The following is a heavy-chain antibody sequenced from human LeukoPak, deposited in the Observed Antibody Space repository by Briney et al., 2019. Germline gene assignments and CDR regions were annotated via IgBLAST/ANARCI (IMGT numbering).Heavy chain of an antibody. V-gene: IGHV3-64*01. CDR1: GFTLSSYA. CDR2: ISSNGGST. J-gene: IGHJ4*02. CDR3: ASGSRGIAAY. Sequence: GGSLRLSCAASGFTLSSYAMHWFRQAQGKGLEYVSAISSNGGSTYYANSVKGRFTISRDNSKNTLYLQMGSLRAEDMAVYYCASGSRGIAAYWGQGTLVTVSS. D-gene: IGHD6-13*01.